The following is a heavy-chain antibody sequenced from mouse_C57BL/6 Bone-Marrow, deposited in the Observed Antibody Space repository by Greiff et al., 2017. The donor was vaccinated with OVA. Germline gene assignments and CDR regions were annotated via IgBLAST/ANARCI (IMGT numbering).Heavy chain of an antibody. D-gene: IGHD2-10*01. J-gene: IGHJ4*01. CDR1: GFSLTSYG. V-gene: IGHV2-5*01. CDR3: AKTSCLLPSSMDY. Sequence: VKLVESGPGLVQPSQSLSITCTVSGFSLTSYGVHWVRQSPGKGLEWLGVIWRGGSTDYNAAFMSRLSITKDNSKSQVCFKMNSLQADDTAIYYCAKTSCLLPSSMDYWGQGTSVTVSS. CDR2: IWRGGST.